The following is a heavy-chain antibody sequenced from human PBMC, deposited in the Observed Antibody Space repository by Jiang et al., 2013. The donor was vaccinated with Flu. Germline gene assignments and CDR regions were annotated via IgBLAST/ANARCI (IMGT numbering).Heavy chain of an antibody. CDR3: ATVYSSGWFRNWFDP. CDR2: IIPIFGIA. D-gene: IGHD6-19*01. CDR1: GFTFSNYA. J-gene: IGHJ5*02. V-gene: IGHV1-69*10. Sequence: GAEVKKPGDSVKISCKTSGFTFSNYAIHWIRQAPGQGLEWMGGIIPIFGIANYAQKFQGRVTMTEDTSTDTAYMELSSLRSEDTAVYYCATVYSSGWFRNWFDPWGQGTLVTVSS.